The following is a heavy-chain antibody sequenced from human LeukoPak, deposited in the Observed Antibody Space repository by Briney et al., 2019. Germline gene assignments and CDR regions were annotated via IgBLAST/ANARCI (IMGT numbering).Heavy chain of an antibody. D-gene: IGHD3-9*01. V-gene: IGHV3-23*01. J-gene: IGHJ6*04. Sequence: PGGSLRLSCAASGFTFRSYAMSWVRQAPGKGLEWVSAISGSGGSTYYADSVKGRFTISRDNSKNTVYLQMNSLRAEDTAVYYCAKDYYDILTGGMDVWGKGTTVTVSS. CDR3: AKDYYDILTGGMDV. CDR1: GFTFRSYA. CDR2: ISGSGGST.